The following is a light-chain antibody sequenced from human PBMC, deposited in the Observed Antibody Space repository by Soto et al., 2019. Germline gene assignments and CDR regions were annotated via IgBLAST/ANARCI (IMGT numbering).Light chain of an antibody. Sequence: EIVLTQSPGTLSLSPGERATLSCRASQSVSSSYLGWYQQEPGQAPRLLIYGASSRATGIPDRFSGSGSGTDFPLTISRLEPEDFALYYCQQYGSSGTFGQGTKVDIK. V-gene: IGKV3-20*01. CDR1: QSVSSSY. J-gene: IGKJ1*01. CDR3: QQYGSSGT. CDR2: GAS.